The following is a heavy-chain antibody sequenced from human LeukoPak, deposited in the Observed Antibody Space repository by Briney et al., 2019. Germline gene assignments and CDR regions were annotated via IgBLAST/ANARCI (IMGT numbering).Heavy chain of an antibody. Sequence: SETLSLTCAVYGGSFSGYYWSWIRQPPGKGLEWIGEINHSGSTNYNPSLKSRVTISVDTSKNQFSLKLSSVTAADTAVYYCARLRGDQNAFDIWGQGTMVTVSS. CDR1: GGSFSGYY. D-gene: IGHD3-10*01. CDR2: INHSGST. CDR3: ARLRGDQNAFDI. J-gene: IGHJ3*02. V-gene: IGHV4-34*01.